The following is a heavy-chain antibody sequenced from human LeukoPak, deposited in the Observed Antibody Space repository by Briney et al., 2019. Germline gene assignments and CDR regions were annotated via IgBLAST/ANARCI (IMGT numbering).Heavy chain of an antibody. Sequence: ASVKVSCKASGYTFTGYYMHWVRQAPGQGLEWMGWINPNSGGTNYAQKFQGRATMTRDTSIRTAYMELSRLRSDDTAVYYCARDLYGSGSLDYWGQGTLVTVSS. CDR1: GYTFTGYY. CDR2: INPNSGGT. V-gene: IGHV1-2*02. J-gene: IGHJ4*02. CDR3: ARDLYGSGSLDY. D-gene: IGHD3-10*01.